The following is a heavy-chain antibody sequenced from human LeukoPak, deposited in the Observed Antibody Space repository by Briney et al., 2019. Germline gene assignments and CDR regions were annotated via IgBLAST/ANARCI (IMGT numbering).Heavy chain of an antibody. D-gene: IGHD4-17*01. CDR3: CTDVRAEYGHHDY. CDR1: GFTFTNAW. J-gene: IGHJ4*02. V-gene: IGHV3-15*07. CDR2: IKNKGDGETT. Sequence: NPGGSLRLSCAASGFTFTNAWMNWVRQAPGKGLEWVGRIKNKGDGETTEYAASVKGRFTISRDDSKNTLYLQMNSLQTEDSAVYYCCTDVRAEYGHHDYWGQGTRVTVSS.